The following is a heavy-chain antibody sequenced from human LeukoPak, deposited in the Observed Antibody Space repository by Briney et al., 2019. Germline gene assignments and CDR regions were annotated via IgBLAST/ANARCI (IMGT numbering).Heavy chain of an antibody. J-gene: IGHJ4*02. CDR1: GYTFTVYF. V-gene: IGHV1-2*02. D-gene: IGHD3-22*01. CDR2: INPNSGGT. Sequence: GASVKVSCKASGYTFTVYFMHWVRQAPGQGLEWMGWINPNSGGTNYAQKFQERVTITRDMSTSTAYMELSSLRSEDTAVYYCAALQYDSSGYLYLDYWGQGTLVTVSS. CDR3: AALQYDSSGYLYLDY.